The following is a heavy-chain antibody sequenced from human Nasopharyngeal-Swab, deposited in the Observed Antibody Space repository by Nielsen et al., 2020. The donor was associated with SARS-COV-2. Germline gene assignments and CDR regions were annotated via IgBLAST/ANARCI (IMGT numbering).Heavy chain of an antibody. Sequence: SETLSLTCTVSGYSISSGYYWGWIRQPPGKGLEWIGSIYHSGSTYYNPSLKSRVTMSVDTSKNQFSLKLSSVTAADTAVYYCAREGLRVYAVDYYYGMDVWGQGTTVTVSS. D-gene: IGHD2-8*01. CDR1: GYSISSGYY. V-gene: IGHV4-38-2*02. CDR3: AREGLRVYAVDYYYGMDV. CDR2: IYHSGST. J-gene: IGHJ6*02.